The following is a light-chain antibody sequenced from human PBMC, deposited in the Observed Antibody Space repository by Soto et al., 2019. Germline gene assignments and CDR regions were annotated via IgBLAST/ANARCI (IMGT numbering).Light chain of an antibody. V-gene: IGKV1-9*01. CDR1: RGVNSH. CDR3: QHLNSYPIT. Sequence: DIQMTQSPSSLSASVGDRVTITCRASRGVNSHLAWHQQKPGKAPKLLIYEVSTLQSGVSSRFSGSGSGTDFTPTISSLQPEDFATYYCQHLNSYPITFGQGTRLEIK. CDR2: EVS. J-gene: IGKJ5*01.